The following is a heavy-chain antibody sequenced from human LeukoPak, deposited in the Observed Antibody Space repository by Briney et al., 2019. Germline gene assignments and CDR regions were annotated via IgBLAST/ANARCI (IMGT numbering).Heavy chain of an antibody. Sequence: GGSLRLSCAASGFNFSDFWMTWVRQIPGKGLQWVANIKEDGGEEYHVDSVKGRFATSRDNTKRSLFLQMNSLRGDDTAVYYCARWTNFHAFDIWGQGTLVTVSS. CDR2: IKEDGGEE. V-gene: IGHV3-7*03. D-gene: IGHD1-1*01. CDR3: ARWTNFHAFDI. CDR1: GFNFSDFW. J-gene: IGHJ3*02.